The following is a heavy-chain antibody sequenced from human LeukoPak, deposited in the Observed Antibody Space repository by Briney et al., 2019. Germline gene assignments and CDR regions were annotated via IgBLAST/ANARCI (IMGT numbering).Heavy chain of an antibody. V-gene: IGHV1-69-2*01. CDR1: GYTFTDYY. CDR3: ATMARGCSGASCYYPPPGY. Sequence: APVKISCKVSGYTFTDYYMHWVQQAPGKGLEWMGLVDPEDGETIYAEKFQGRVTITADTSTDTAYMELSSLKSEDTAVYYCATMARGCSGASCYYPPPGYWGQGTLVTVSS. CDR2: VDPEDGET. D-gene: IGHD2-2*01. J-gene: IGHJ4*02.